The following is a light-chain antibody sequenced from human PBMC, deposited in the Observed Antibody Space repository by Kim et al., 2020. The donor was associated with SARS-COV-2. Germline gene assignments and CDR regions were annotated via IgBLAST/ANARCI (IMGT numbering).Light chain of an antibody. Sequence: PGVRATHSRWASQSVSSFLAWYQQNTGQAPRLLVYGASTRPTGIPARFSGSGSGTEFTLTISSLQSGGFAVYYCQQYNNLPPTWAFGQGAQVDIK. J-gene: IGKJ1*01. CDR3: QQYNNLPPTWA. CDR2: GAS. CDR1: QSVSSF. V-gene: IGKV3-15*01.